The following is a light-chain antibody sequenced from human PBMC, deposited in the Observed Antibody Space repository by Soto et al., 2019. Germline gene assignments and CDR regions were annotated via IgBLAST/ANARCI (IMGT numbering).Light chain of an antibody. CDR1: ISDIGAYNY. CDR3: FSFTTDRTHV. V-gene: IGLV2-14*01. CDR2: EVS. Sequence: QSALTQPASLSGSPGQSITISCTGSISDIGAYNYVSWFQQYPGKAPKLIISEVSNRPSGVSNRFSGSKSGTAASLTISGLQTEDEADYFCFSFTTDRTHVFGTGTKVTVL. J-gene: IGLJ1*01.